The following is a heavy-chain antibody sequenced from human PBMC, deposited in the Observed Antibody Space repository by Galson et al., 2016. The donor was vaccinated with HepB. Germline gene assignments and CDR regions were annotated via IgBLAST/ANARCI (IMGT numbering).Heavy chain of an antibody. CDR1: GDSISTSSHF. CDR3: ARQNEGRWTVWYDP. CDR2: IHFGGNS. V-gene: IGHV4-39*01. J-gene: IGHJ5*02. Sequence: SETLSLTCSVSGDSISTSSHFWGWIRQPPGKSLEWIGSIHFGGNSYYNPSLKSRVTISVDLSKHQFSLKVTAVTAADTAVYYCARQNEGRWTVWYDPWGQGILVTVSS. D-gene: IGHD3-10*01.